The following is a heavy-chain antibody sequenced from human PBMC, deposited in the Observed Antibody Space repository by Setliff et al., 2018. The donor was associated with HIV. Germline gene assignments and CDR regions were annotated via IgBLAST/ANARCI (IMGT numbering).Heavy chain of an antibody. J-gene: IGHJ5*02. D-gene: IGHD3-10*01. CDR1: GNTFNSYY. V-gene: IGHV1-46*02. CDR3: ARKHKVSLGRGIVVLWGFDP. CDR2: INPLGGNT. Sequence: ASVKVSCKASGNTFNSYYLHWVRQAPGQGLEWMGIINPLGGNTNYYAQKFQGRVTMTRDTSTSTIYMELSSLRSEDTAVYYCARKHKVSLGRGIVVLWGFDPWGQGTLVTVSS.